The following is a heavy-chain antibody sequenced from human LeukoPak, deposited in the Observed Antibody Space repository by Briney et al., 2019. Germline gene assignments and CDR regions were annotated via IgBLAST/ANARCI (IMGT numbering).Heavy chain of an antibody. CDR1: GFTFSSYW. CDR2: INSDGSST. V-gene: IGHV3-74*01. CDR3: ARVPLGHDHYYGMDV. Sequence: GGSLRLSCAASGFTFSSYWMHWVRQAPGKGLVWVSRINSDGSSTSYADSVKGRFTISRDNAKNTLYLQMNSLRAEDTAVYYCARVPLGHDHYYGMDVWGQGTTVTVSS. D-gene: IGHD7-27*01. J-gene: IGHJ6*02.